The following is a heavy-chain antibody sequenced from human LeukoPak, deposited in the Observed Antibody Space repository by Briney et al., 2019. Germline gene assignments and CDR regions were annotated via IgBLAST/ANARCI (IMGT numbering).Heavy chain of an antibody. J-gene: IGHJ5*02. CDR3: ARANVYYDFWSGYYTGGPYNWFDP. CDR2: IYYSGSA. D-gene: IGHD3-3*01. CDR1: GGSISSSSYY. V-gene: IGHV4-39*07. Sequence: SETLSLTCTVSGGSISSSSYYWGWIRQPPGKGLEWIGSIYYSGSAYYNPSLKSRVTISVDTSKNQFSLKLSSVTAADTAVYYCARANVYYDFWSGYYTGGPYNWFDPWGQGTLVTVSS.